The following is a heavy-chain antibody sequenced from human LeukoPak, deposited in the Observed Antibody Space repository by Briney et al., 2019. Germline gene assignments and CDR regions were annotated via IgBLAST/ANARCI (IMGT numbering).Heavy chain of an antibody. Sequence: GGALRLSCAASGFTFSSYAMSWVRQAPGKGLGWVSAISGGGGSTFYADSLTARFPISRDNSKNQLYLQMTRLRAEDTAVYYCAKGQMITFGGVIAHPSWFDPWGQGTLVTVSS. CDR2: ISGGGGST. V-gene: IGHV3-23*01. J-gene: IGHJ5*02. CDR1: GFTFSSYA. CDR3: AKGQMITFGGVIAHPSWFDP. D-gene: IGHD3-16*02.